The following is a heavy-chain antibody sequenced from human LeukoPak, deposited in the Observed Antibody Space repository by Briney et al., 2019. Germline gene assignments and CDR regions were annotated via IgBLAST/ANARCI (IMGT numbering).Heavy chain of an antibody. J-gene: IGHJ4*02. D-gene: IGHD6-13*01. V-gene: IGHV3-21*01. Sequence: PGGSLRLSCAGSGFPFSSYSMNWVRQAPGKGLEWVSSISGSSSYIYYADSVKGRFTISRDNAKNSLYLQMNSLRAEDTAVYYCASLYSSSWYYWGQGTLVTVSS. CDR1: GFPFSSYS. CDR2: ISGSSSYI. CDR3: ASLYSSSWYY.